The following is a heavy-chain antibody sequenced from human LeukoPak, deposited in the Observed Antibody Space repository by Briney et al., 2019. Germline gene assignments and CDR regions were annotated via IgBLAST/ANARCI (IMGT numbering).Heavy chain of an antibody. CDR2: ISGRGGST. CDR1: GFTFSSYA. Sequence: PGGSLRLSCAASGFTFSSYAMSWVRQAPGKGLEWVSAISGRGGSTYYEDSVKGRFTISRDNAKNTLYLQMNSLRAEDAAVYYCAKKPVDGIVVVPGATYYFDYWGQGTLVTVSS. V-gene: IGHV3-23*01. J-gene: IGHJ4*02. CDR3: AKKPVDGIVVVPGATYYFDY. D-gene: IGHD3-22*01.